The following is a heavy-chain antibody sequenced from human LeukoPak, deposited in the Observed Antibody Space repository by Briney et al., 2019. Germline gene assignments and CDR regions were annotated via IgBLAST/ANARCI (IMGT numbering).Heavy chain of an antibody. J-gene: IGHJ6*03. CDR3: ARQATHYQLYYYYYMDV. V-gene: IGHV4-61*02. CDR1: GGSISSGSYY. CDR2: IYTSGST. Sequence: SETLSLTCTVSGGSISSGSYYWSWIRQPAGKGLEWIGRIYTSGSTNYNPSLKSRVTISVDTSKNQFSLKLSSVTAADTAVYYCARQATHYQLYYYYYMDVWGKGTTVTISS. D-gene: IGHD5-12*01.